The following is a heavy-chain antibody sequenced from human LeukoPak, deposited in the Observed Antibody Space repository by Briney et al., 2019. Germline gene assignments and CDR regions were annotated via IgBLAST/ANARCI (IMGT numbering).Heavy chain of an antibody. J-gene: IGHJ5*01. CDR2: IYRDDRT. V-gene: IGHV3-66*01. Sequence: GGSLRLSCAASGFTVSSNYMSWVRQAPGKGLEWVSIIYRDDRTFYADSVKDRFTISRDNSKKTLFLQMNSLRAEDTAVYYCARDLGGYVDSWGHGTLVTVSS. CDR3: ARDLGGYVDS. CDR1: GFTVSSNY. D-gene: IGHD3-10*02.